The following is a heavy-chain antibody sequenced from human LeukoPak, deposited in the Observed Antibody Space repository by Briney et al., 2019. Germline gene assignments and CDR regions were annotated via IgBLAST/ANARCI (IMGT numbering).Heavy chain of an antibody. CDR3: ARDKIFGVVPQFDP. CDR2: ISSSSSYI. J-gene: IGHJ5*02. Sequence: GGSLRLSCVASGFTFSSYTMNWVRQAPGKGLECVSSISSSSSYIYYTDSVKGRFTISRDNAKNSLYLQMNSLRAEDTAVYYCARDKIFGVVPQFDPWGQGTLVTVSS. D-gene: IGHD3-3*01. CDR1: GFTFSSYT. V-gene: IGHV3-21*01.